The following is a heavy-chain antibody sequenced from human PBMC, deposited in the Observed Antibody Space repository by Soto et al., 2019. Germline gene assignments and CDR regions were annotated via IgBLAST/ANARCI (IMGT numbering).Heavy chain of an antibody. V-gene: IGHV1-18*01. J-gene: IGHJ6*02. CDR3: AREGYYDNSAYVALYFNGMEV. Sequence: QVQMVQSGAEVKKPGASVKVSCKASGYTFASYGISWVRQAPGQGLEWMGRISGDNGNTNYAQKFQGRVTMTKDTSTSTVYMDLRSLRPDDTAVYYCAREGYYDNSAYVALYFNGMEVWGQGTTVTVSS. D-gene: IGHD3-22*01. CDR2: ISGDNGNT. CDR1: GYTFASYG.